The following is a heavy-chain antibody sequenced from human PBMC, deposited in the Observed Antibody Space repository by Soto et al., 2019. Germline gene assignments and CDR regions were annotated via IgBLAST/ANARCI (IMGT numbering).Heavy chain of an antibody. Sequence: PSETLSLTCTVSGGSISSSSYYWGWIRQPPGKGLEWIGSIYYSGSTYYNPSLKSRVTISVDTSKNQFSLKLSSVTAADTAVYYCARPMTNTIFGVVPRAFAIWGQGTMVTVSS. CDR2: IYYSGST. J-gene: IGHJ3*02. CDR3: ARPMTNTIFGVVPRAFAI. CDR1: GGSISSSSYY. V-gene: IGHV4-39*01. D-gene: IGHD3-3*01.